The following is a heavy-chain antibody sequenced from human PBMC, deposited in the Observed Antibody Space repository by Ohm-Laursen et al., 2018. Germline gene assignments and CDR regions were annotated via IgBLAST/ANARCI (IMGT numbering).Heavy chain of an antibody. D-gene: IGHD3-22*01. V-gene: IGHV1-18*01. CDR2: ISAYNGNT. J-gene: IGHJ4*02. CDR3: ARHYYPLPFDY. Sequence: GASVKVSCKASSYTFTNYGFSWVRQAPGHGLEWMGWISAYNGNTNYAQKLQGRVTMTTDTSTSTAYMELRSLRSDDTAVYYCARHYYPLPFDYWGQGTLVTVSS. CDR1: SYTFTNYG.